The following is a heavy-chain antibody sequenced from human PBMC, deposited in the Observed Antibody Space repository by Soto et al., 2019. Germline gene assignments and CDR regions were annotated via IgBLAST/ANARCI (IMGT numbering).Heavy chain of an antibody. Sequence: QLQLQESGPGLVKPSETLSLTCTVSGGSISSSSYYWGWIRQPPGKGLEWIGSIYYSGSTYYNPSLKSRVTMSVDTSKNQFSLKLSAVTAADTAVYYCARRGDSSGYYLDYWGQGTLVTVSS. CDR2: IYYSGST. CDR3: ARRGDSSGYYLDY. V-gene: IGHV4-39*01. J-gene: IGHJ4*02. CDR1: GGSISSSSYY. D-gene: IGHD3-22*01.